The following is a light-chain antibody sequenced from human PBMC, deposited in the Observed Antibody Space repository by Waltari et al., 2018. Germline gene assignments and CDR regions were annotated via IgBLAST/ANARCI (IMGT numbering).Light chain of an antibody. CDR3: QAWDSSTVV. CDR2: TNN. V-gene: IGLV1-44*01. Sequence: QSVLTQPPSASGTPGQTVIISCSGSSSNIGSNTVNWYQQLPGAAPNLLICTNNQRPSGCPDRFSGSHSGNTATLTISGTQAMDEADYYCQAWDSSTVVFGGGTELTVL. J-gene: IGLJ2*01. CDR1: SSNIGSNT.